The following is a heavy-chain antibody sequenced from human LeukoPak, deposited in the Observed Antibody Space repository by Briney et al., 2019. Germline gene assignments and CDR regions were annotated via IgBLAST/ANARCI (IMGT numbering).Heavy chain of an antibody. CDR1: GGSFSCYY. CDR2: INHSGST. V-gene: IGHV4-34*01. Sequence: PSETLSLTCAVHGGSFSCYYWSRIRQPPGKGLEWIGEINHSGSTNYNPSLKSRVTISVDASKNQFSLKLSSVTAADTAVYYCAREVTGTTANWSDPCGQGTLVTVSS. J-gene: IGHJ5*02. CDR3: AREVTGTTANWSDP. D-gene: IGHD1-7*01.